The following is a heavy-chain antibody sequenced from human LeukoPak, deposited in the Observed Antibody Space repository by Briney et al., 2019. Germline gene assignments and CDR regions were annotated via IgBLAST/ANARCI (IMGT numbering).Heavy chain of an antibody. CDR1: GFTFSSYS. CDR3: ARVGSEFERGVIG. D-gene: IGHD3-10*01. J-gene: IGHJ4*02. Sequence: GGSLRLSCAASGFTFSSYSMNWVRQAPGKGLEWVSYISSSSSTIYYADSVKGRFTISRDNAKNSLYLQMNSLRAEDTAVYYCARVGSEFERGVIGWGQGTLVTVSS. V-gene: IGHV3-48*04. CDR2: ISSSSSTI.